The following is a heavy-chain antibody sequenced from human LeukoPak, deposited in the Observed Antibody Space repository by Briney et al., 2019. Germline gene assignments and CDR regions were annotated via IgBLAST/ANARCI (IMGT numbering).Heavy chain of an antibody. J-gene: IGHJ4*02. CDR1: GFTVSSNY. CDR3: ARDLNSSSWSHFDY. V-gene: IGHV3-66*02. D-gene: IGHD6-13*01. Sequence: GSLRLSCAASGFTVSSNYMSWVRQAPGQGLESVSVIYSGGSTYYADSVKGRFTISRDNSKNTLYLQMNSLRAEATAVYYCARDLNSSSWSHFDYWGQGTLVTVSS. CDR2: IYSGGST.